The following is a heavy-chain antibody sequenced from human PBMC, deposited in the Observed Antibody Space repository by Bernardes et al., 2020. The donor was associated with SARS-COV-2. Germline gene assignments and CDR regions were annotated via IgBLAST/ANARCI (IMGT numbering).Heavy chain of an antibody. CDR2: ISPDGSGK. J-gene: IGHJ4*02. V-gene: IGHV3-7*01. Sequence: GGSLRLSCAASGLTFSTYWMTWVRQAPGKGLEWVANISPDGSGKYYVDSVKGRFTISRDNAENSLYLEMNSLRAEDAAMYYCTRDVGCPGGTCFSYYDYWGLGTLVAVSS. CDR3: TRDVGCPGGTCFSYYDY. CDR1: GLTFSTYW. D-gene: IGHD2-15*01.